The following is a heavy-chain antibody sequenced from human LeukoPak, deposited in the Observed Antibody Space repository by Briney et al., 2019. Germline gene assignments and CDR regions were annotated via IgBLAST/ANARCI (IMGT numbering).Heavy chain of an antibody. Sequence: PSETLSLTCAVYGGSFSGYYWSWIRQPPGKGLEWIGEINHSGSTNYNPSLKSRVTISVDTSKNQFSLKLSSVTAADTAVYYCARGGNYRSSWSDFDYWGQGTLVTVSS. J-gene: IGHJ4*02. V-gene: IGHV4-34*01. D-gene: IGHD6-13*01. CDR3: ARGGNYRSSWSDFDY. CDR2: INHSGST. CDR1: GGSFSGYY.